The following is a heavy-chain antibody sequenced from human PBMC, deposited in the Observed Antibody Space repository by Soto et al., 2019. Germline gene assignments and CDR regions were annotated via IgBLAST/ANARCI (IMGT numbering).Heavy chain of an antibody. D-gene: IGHD6-13*01. J-gene: IGHJ6*02. Sequence: EVQLVESGGDLVQPGGSLRLSCAASGFIISDYTMTRVRQAPGRGLEFVSHIRYSGGAIFYAESVKGRFTVSRDNAKNSLYLQMNSLRDEDTAVYFCARDHGGSTWFVGVYYFFGMDVWGQGTAVTVSS. CDR1: GFIISDYT. CDR2: IRYSGGAI. CDR3: ARDHGGSTWFVGVYYFFGMDV. V-gene: IGHV3-48*02.